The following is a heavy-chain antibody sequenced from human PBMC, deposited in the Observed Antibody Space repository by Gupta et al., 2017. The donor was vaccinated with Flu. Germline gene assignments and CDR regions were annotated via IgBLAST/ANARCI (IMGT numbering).Heavy chain of an antibody. CDR2: INWSGGST. V-gene: IGHV3-20*04. D-gene: IGHD2-15*01. CDR3: ARVVGAATNWYFDL. J-gene: IGHJ2*01. CDR1: GVDYEDHG. Sequence: ELVESGGGVVRPGGSLRLSCAASGVDYEDHGMSWDRQVPGKGLEWVSGINWSGGSTGYRDSVKGRFTISRDNTKNSLHLQMNGLRVEDTALYYCARVVGAATNWYFDLWGRGTQVTVSS.